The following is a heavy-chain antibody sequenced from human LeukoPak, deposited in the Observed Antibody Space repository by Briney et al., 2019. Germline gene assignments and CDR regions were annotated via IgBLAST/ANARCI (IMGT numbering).Heavy chain of an antibody. CDR3: AKALEQETVIALDS. J-gene: IGHJ4*02. Sequence: GGSLRLSCAASGFTFSTYAMSWVRQAPGKGLEWVSAISGSGGSTYYADSVKGRFTISRDNSKNTMYLQMNSLRAEDTSIYFCAKALEQETVIALDSWGQGALVTVSS. CDR1: GFTFSTYA. V-gene: IGHV3-23*01. D-gene: IGHD6-13*01. CDR2: ISGSGGST.